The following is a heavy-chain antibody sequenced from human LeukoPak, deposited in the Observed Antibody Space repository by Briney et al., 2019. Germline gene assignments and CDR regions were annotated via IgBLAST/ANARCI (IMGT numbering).Heavy chain of an antibody. V-gene: IGHV3-21*01. Sequence: GGSLRLSCAASGFTFSSYSMNWVRQAPGKGLEWVSSISSSSSYIYYADSVKGRFTISRDNAKNSLYLQMNSLRAEDTAVYYCASNYDSSGYYGLDYWGQGTLVTVSS. D-gene: IGHD3-22*01. CDR2: ISSSSSYI. CDR1: GFTFSSYS. CDR3: ASNYDSSGYYGLDY. J-gene: IGHJ4*02.